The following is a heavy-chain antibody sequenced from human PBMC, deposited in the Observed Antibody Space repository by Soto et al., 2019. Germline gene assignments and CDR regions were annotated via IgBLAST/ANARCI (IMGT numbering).Heavy chain of an antibody. CDR1: GGTFSSYA. Sequence: QVQLVQSGAEVKKPGSSVKVSCKASGGTFSSYAISWVRQAPGQGLEWMGGIIPIFGTANYAQKFQGRGTITADESTSTAYLELSSLRSEDTAVYYCARGAPIRGLEWFLKRGHHDQDYYYYGMDVWGQGTTVTVSS. D-gene: IGHD3-3*01. J-gene: IGHJ6*02. CDR2: IIPIFGTA. V-gene: IGHV1-69*01. CDR3: ARGAPIRGLEWFLKRGHHDQDYYYYGMDV.